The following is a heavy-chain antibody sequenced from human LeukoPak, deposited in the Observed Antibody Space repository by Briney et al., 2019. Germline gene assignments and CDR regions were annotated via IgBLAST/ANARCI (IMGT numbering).Heavy chain of an antibody. D-gene: IGHD4-11*01. CDR1: GYTFTGYY. J-gene: IGHJ4*02. CDR3: VRESSGVTTVTDDY. CDR2: INPNSGGT. Sequence: ASVKVSCKASGYTFTGYYMHWVRQAPGQGLEWMGWINPNSGGTNYAQKFQGRVTMTRDTSISTAYMELSRLRADDTAVHYCVRESSGVTTVTDDYWGQGTLVTVSS. V-gene: IGHV1-2*02.